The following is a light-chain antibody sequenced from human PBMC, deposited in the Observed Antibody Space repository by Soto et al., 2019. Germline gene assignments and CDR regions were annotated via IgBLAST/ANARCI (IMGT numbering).Light chain of an antibody. J-gene: IGKJ3*01. CDR3: QQYDNRPFT. V-gene: IGKV1-33*01. CDR1: QDISKF. CDR2: DAS. Sequence: DIQMTQSPSSLSASVGDRVSFTCQASQDISKFLNWYQHKPGQAPSLLIYDASKSQFGVPSRFSGSGSGTDFTFTISSLQPEDNATYYCQQYDNRPFTFGHWTKVDIK.